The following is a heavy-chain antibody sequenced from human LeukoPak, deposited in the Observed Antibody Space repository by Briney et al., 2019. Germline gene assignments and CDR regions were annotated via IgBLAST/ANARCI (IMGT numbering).Heavy chain of an antibody. CDR2: ISAYNGNT. Sequence: EASVKVSCKASGYTFTSYGISWVRQAPGQGLEWMGWISAYNGNTNYAQKLQGRVTMTTDTSTSTAYMELRSLRSDDTAVYYCARNGCSGGGCYSLDYYYYYMDVWGKGTTVTISS. D-gene: IGHD2-15*01. J-gene: IGHJ6*03. CDR1: GYTFTSYG. CDR3: ARNGCSGGGCYSLDYYYYYMDV. V-gene: IGHV1-18*01.